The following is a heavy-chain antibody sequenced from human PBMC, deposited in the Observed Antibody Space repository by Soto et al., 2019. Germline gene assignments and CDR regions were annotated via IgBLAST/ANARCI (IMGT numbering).Heavy chain of an antibody. V-gene: IGHV3-21*01. CDR3: ARVPGGYGYYYYGMDV. CDR2: ISSSSSYI. D-gene: IGHD2-15*01. Sequence: VRQAPGKGLEWVSSISSSSSYIYYADSVKGRFTISRDNAKNSLYLQMNSLRAEDTAVYYCARVPGGYGYYYYGMDVWGQGTTVTVSS. J-gene: IGHJ6*02.